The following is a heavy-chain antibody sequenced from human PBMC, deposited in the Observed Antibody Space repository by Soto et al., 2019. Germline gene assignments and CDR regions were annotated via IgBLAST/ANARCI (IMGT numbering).Heavy chain of an antibody. V-gene: IGHV6-1*01. CDR1: ADRVSSDRVA. J-gene: IGHJ4*02. CDR3: ARGSDSSFDY. D-gene: IGHD2-21*02. CDR2: TYYRSKWYN. Sequence: SQTLSLTYAIGADRVSSDRVALNCIRQSPARGLEWLGRTYYRSKWYNDYAASMKSRISINPDTSKNQFSLQLNSVTPEDTAVYYCARGSDSSFDYWGQGSQVTVSS.